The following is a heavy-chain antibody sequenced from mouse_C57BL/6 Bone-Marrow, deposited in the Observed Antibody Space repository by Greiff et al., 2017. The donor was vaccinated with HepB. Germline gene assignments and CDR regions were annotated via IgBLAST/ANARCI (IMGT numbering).Heavy chain of an antibody. V-gene: IGHV1-69*01. Sequence: VQLQQSGAELVMPGASVKLSCKASGYTFTSYWMHWVKQRPGQGLEWIGEIDPSDSYTNYNQKFKGKSTLTVDKSSSTAYMQLSSLTSEDSAVYYWAREGLYGSSSWDFDYWGQGTTLTVSS. CDR1: GYTFTSYW. D-gene: IGHD1-1*01. CDR3: AREGLYGSSSWDFDY. CDR2: IDPSDSYT. J-gene: IGHJ2*01.